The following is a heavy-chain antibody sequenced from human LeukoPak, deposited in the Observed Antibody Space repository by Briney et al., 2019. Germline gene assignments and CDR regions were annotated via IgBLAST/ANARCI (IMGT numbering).Heavy chain of an antibody. D-gene: IGHD1-26*01. CDR1: GVTFSRYW. CDR3: ATSIVGAFYYYYYMDV. V-gene: IGHV3-74*01. J-gene: IGHJ6*03. CDR2: INTDGSST. Sequence: GGALRLSCAASGVTFSRYWMHWGGQAPGKGVGGVSRINTDGSSTSYADSVKGRFTISRDNAKNTLYLQMNSLRAEDTAVYYCATSIVGAFYYYYYMDVWGKGTTVTVSS.